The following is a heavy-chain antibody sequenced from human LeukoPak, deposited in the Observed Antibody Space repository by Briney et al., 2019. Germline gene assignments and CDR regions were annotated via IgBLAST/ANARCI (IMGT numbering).Heavy chain of an antibody. D-gene: IGHD3-22*01. Sequence: QPGGSLRLSCAASGFTFSSYSMNWVRQAPGKGLEWVSYISSSSSAIYYADSVKGRFTISRDNAKNSLYVQMNSLRAEDTAVYYCARDGVAYDSRGGFDYWGRGTLVTVSS. CDR3: ARDGVAYDSRGGFDY. V-gene: IGHV3-48*01. CDR1: GFTFSSYS. CDR2: ISSSSSAI. J-gene: IGHJ4*02.